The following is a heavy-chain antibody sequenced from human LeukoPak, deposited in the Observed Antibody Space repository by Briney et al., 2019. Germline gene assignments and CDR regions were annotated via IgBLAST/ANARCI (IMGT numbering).Heavy chain of an antibody. CDR1: GYTFTDYY. D-gene: IGHD3-16*01. CDR3: AKENIIGGIVDGEDY. V-gene: IGHV1-2*02. J-gene: IGHJ4*02. Sequence: ASVKVSCKASGYTFTDYYMHRVRQAPGQGLEWMGWINPDSGDTYYAQKFQGSITMTRDTSITTVYMELTRLTSDDTAVYYCAKENIIGGIVDGEDYWGQGTLVTVS. CDR2: INPDSGDT.